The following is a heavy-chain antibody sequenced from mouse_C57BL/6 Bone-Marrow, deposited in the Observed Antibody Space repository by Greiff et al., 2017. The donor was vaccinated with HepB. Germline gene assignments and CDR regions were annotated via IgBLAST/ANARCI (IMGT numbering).Heavy chain of an antibody. J-gene: IGHJ2*01. D-gene: IGHD2-3*01. CDR3: ARSRGWLLRGVYFDY. Sequence: DVMLVESGPGLAKPSQTLSLTCSVTGYSITSDYWNWIRKFPGNKLEYMGYISYSGSTYYNPSLKSRISITRDTSKNQYYLQLNSVTTEDTATYYCARSRGWLLRGVYFDYWGQGTTLTVSS. CDR1: GYSITSDY. V-gene: IGHV3-8*01. CDR2: ISYSGST.